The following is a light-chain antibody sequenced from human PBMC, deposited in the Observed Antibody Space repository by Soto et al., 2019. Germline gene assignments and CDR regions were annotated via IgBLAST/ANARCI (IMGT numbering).Light chain of an antibody. J-gene: IGLJ2*01. V-gene: IGLV2-8*01. Sequence: QSALTQSPSASGSPGQSVTISCTGTSSDVGMYNYVSWYQQHPGKAPKLMIYEVTKRPSGVPDRFSGSKSGNTASLTVSGLQPEDEADYYCSSYGGSNNYVLFGGGTQLTVL. CDR3: SSYGGSNNYVL. CDR2: EVT. CDR1: SSDVGMYNY.